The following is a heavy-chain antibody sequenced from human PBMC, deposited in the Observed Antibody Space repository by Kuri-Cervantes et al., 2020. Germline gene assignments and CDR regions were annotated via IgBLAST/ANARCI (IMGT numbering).Heavy chain of an antibody. CDR2: IIPIFGTA. CDR1: GGTFSSYA. Sequence: SVKVSCKASGGTFSSYAISWVRQAPGQGLEWMGGIIPIFGTANYAQKFQARVTITADKSTSTAYMELSSLRSEDTAVYYCARSLGIRGVIMGFGCWGQGTLVTVSS. J-gene: IGHJ4*02. V-gene: IGHV1-69*06. D-gene: IGHD3-10*01. CDR3: ARSLGIRGVIMGFGC.